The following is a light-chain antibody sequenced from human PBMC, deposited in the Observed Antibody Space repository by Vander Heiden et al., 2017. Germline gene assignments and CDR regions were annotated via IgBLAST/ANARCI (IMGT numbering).Light chain of an antibody. CDR2: ENT. Sequence: KSLLSQPHSVSESPGKTVTTSCSRSSGSSASNYVQWYQYRPGSSPTTVIYENTRRHSSVPDRFSGTIDTSSNAASLSISGLVTEDEADYYCQSYDSNDLVLFGGGTKLTVL. V-gene: IGLV6-57*01. CDR3: QSYDSNDLVL. CDR1: SGSSASNY. J-gene: IGLJ2*01.